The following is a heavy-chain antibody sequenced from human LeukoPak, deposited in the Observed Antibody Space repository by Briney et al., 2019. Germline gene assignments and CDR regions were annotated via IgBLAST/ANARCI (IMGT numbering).Heavy chain of an antibody. CDR1: GGSISSSSYY. CDR2: IYTSGST. Sequence: SETLSLTCTVSGGSISSSSYYWSWIRQPAGKGLEWIGRIYTSGSTNYNPSLKSRVTISVDTSKNQFSLKLSSVTAADTAVYYCARGMVAVAGRYYFDYWGQGTLVTVSS. CDR3: ARGMVAVAGRYYFDY. J-gene: IGHJ4*02. D-gene: IGHD6-19*01. V-gene: IGHV4-61*02.